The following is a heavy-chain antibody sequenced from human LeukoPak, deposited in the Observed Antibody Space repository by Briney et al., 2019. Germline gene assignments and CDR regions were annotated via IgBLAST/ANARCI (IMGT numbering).Heavy chain of an antibody. D-gene: IGHD6-19*01. Sequence: SETLSLTCAVYGGSFSGYYWSWIRQPPGKGLEWIGEINHSGSTNYNPSLKSRVTISVDRSKNQFSLKLSSVTAADTAVYYCASYSSGWYEGRSFDYWGQGTLVTVSS. J-gene: IGHJ4*02. CDR3: ASYSSGWYEGRSFDY. CDR2: INHSGST. CDR1: GGSFSGYY. V-gene: IGHV4-34*01.